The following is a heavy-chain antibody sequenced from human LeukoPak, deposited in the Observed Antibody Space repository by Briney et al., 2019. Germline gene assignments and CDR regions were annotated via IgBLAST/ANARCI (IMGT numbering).Heavy chain of an antibody. J-gene: IGHJ4*02. D-gene: IGHD5-18*01. CDR3: VGDLAYGYEEFDY. V-gene: IGHV3-11*01. Sequence: PGGSLRLSCAGSGFRFSDYFMSWVRQAPGKGLEWVSYISNSGASTTYGDSVRGRFTVSRDNTMNSLYLQMNSLRVEDTAVYYCVGDLAYGYEEFDYWGQGTLVTVSS. CDR1: GFRFSDYF. CDR2: ISNSGAST.